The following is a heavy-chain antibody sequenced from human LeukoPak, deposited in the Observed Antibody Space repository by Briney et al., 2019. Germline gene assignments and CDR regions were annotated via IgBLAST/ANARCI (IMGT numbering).Heavy chain of an antibody. V-gene: IGHV4-59*01. D-gene: IGHD6-19*01. CDR3: ASRIAVAGTTGGFDY. CDR2: IYYSGST. Sequence: PSETLSLTCTVSGGSISSYYWSRIRQPPGKGLEWIGYIYYSGSTNYNPSLKSRVTISVDTSKNQFSLKLSSVTAADTAVYYCASRIAVAGTTGGFDYWGQGTLVTVSS. CDR1: GGSISSYY. J-gene: IGHJ4*02.